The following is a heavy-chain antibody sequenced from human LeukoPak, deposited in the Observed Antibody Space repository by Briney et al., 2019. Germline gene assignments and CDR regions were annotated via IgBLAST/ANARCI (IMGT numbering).Heavy chain of an antibody. D-gene: IGHD5-12*01. V-gene: IGHV3-74*01. Sequence: GGSLRLSCAASGFTFSNYWMHWVRQAPGKGLVWVSRINSDGRSTNYADSVKGRFTISRDNAKNTLYLQVNSLRAEDTAVYYCAKRLGISTGYYYMDVWGKGTTVTVSS. CDR2: INSDGRST. J-gene: IGHJ6*03. CDR3: AKRLGISTGYYYMDV. CDR1: GFTFSNYW.